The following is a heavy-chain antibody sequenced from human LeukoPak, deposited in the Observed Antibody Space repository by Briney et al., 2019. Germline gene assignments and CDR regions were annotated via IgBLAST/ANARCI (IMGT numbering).Heavy chain of an antibody. CDR1: GGSISSYY. V-gene: IGHV4-59*01. CDR2: IYYSGST. Sequence: SETLSLTCTVSGGSISSYYWSWIRQPPRKGLEWIGYIYYSGSTNYNPSLKSRVTISVDTSKNQFSLKLSSVAAADTAVYYCARGGIEGAFDYWGQGTLVTVSS. CDR3: ARGGIEGAFDY. D-gene: IGHD1-26*01. J-gene: IGHJ4*02.